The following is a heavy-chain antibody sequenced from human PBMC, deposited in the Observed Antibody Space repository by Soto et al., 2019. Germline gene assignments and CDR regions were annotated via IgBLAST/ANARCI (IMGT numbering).Heavy chain of an antibody. Sequence: GGSLRLSCAASGFTFSSYAMSWVRQAPGKGLEWVSAISGSGGSTYYADSVKGRFTISRDNSKNTPYLQMNSLRAEDTAVYYCAKDAPTLIVLMVYAIQLGAFDIWGQGTMVTVSS. CDR1: GFTFSSYA. CDR3: AKDAPTLIVLMVYAIQLGAFDI. D-gene: IGHD2-8*01. V-gene: IGHV3-23*01. CDR2: ISGSGGST. J-gene: IGHJ3*02.